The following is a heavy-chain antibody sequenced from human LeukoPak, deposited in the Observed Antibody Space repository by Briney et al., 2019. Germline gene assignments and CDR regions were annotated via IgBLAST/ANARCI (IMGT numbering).Heavy chain of an antibody. CDR3: TRDVGASAPDAFDI. D-gene: IGHD1-26*01. CDR2: ISSSSSYI. V-gene: IGHV3-21*01. J-gene: IGHJ3*02. Sequence: PGGSLRLSCAASGFTFSTYNMNWVRQAPGKGLEWVSSISSSSSYIYYADSVKGRFTISRDNAKNSLYLQMNGLRAEDTDVYYCTRDVGASAPDAFDIWGQGTMVTVSS. CDR1: GFTFSTYN.